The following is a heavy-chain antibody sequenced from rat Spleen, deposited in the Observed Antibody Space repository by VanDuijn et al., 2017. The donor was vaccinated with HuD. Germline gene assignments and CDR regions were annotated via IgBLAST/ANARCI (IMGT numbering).Heavy chain of an antibody. V-gene: IGHV5-7*01. CDR3: AKDMNYFSTYPFYVFDA. Sequence: EVQLVESGGGLMQPGGSVKLSCATSGFTFSDYYMAWVRQAPTKGLEWVATISYDGSSTYYRDSVKGRFTISRDNAENTVYLQMNSLRSEDTATYYCAKDMNYFSTYPFYVFDAWGQGASVTVSS. J-gene: IGHJ4*01. CDR2: ISYDGSST. D-gene: IGHD1-2*01. CDR1: GFTFSDYY.